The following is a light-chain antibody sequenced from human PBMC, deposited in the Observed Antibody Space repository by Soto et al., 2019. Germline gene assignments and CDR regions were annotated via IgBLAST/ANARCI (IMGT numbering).Light chain of an antibody. Sequence: QSVLTQPRSVSGSPGQSVTISCTGSSSDVGAYNYVSWYQQHPGKAPKLMIYEVSNRTQGVYNRFSGSKFCNTDRLNISGLKAEDEAGYYCSTFTCGSTLFVSGTKVTVL. CDR1: SSDVGAYNY. V-gene: IGLV2-14*01. J-gene: IGLJ1*01. CDR2: EVS. CDR3: STFTCGSTL.